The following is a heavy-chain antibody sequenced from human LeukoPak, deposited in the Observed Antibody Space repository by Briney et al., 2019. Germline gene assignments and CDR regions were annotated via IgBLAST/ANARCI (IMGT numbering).Heavy chain of an antibody. CDR1: GFTFESYD. J-gene: IGHJ3*02. CDR3: AKALDSIFGVVLTPPALDI. Sequence: GGSLRLSCAASGFTFESYDMSWVRQAPGKGLGWVSDISVSGDTTYYADSAKGRFSMSRDNSRGSRSLQMNSLRAEDTAVYFCAKALDSIFGVVLTPPALDIWGQGTMVTVSS. D-gene: IGHD3-3*01. CDR2: ISVSGDTT. V-gene: IGHV3-23*01.